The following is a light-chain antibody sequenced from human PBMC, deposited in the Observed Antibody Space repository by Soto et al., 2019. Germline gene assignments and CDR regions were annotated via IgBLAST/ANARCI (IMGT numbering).Light chain of an antibody. J-gene: IGKJ5*01. CDR3: QQLNSYLIT. Sequence: DIQMTKSPSTLSGSVGDRVTITCRASQSISTSLAWYQQRPGKAPKLLKFDVSNLESGVPSRFSGSGSGTEFTLTISSLQPEDFATYYCQQLNSYLITFGQGTRLEI. CDR1: QSISTS. V-gene: IGKV1-5*01. CDR2: DVS.